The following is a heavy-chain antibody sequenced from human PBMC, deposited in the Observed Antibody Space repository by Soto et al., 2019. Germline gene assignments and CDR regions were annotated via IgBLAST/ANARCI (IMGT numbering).Heavy chain of an antibody. Sequence: PGGSLRLSCAASGFTFSSYGMHWVRQAPGKGLEWVAVIWYDGSNKYYADSVKGRFTISRDNSKNTLYLQMNSLRAEDTAVYYCARDFSGWFGELSIGYWGQGTLVTVSS. D-gene: IGHD3-10*01. CDR2: IWYDGSNK. J-gene: IGHJ4*02. CDR1: GFTFSSYG. V-gene: IGHV3-33*01. CDR3: ARDFSGWFGELSIGY.